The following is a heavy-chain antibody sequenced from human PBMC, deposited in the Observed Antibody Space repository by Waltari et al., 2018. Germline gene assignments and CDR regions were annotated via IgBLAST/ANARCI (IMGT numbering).Heavy chain of an antibody. J-gene: IGHJ3*02. CDR2: ISYDGSNK. Sequence: QVQLVESGGGVVQPGRSLRLSCAASGFTFSSYAMHWVRQAPGKGLEWVAVISYDGSNKYYADSVKGRFTISRDNTKNTLYLQMNSLRAEDTAVYYCARAPVRSSNSIDHDAFDIWGQGTMVTVSS. CDR1: GFTFSSYA. V-gene: IGHV3-30-3*01. CDR3: ARAPVRSSNSIDHDAFDI. D-gene: IGHD4-4*01.